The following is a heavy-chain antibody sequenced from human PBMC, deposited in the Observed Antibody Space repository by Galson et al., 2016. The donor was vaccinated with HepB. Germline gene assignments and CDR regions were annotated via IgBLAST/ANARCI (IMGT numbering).Heavy chain of an antibody. Sequence: SVKVSCKASGGTFSSYLISWVRQAPGQGLEWMGGLIPIFGTANYAQKFQGRVTIIADESTTTTYMELSSLRSEDTAVYYCASGEYWGQGTLVTVTS. D-gene: IGHD2/OR15-2a*01. J-gene: IGHJ4*02. V-gene: IGHV1-69*13. CDR1: GGTFSSYL. CDR2: LIPIFGTA. CDR3: ASGEY.